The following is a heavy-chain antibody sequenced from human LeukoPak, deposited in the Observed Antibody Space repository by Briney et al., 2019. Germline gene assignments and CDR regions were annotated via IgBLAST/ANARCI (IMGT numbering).Heavy chain of an antibody. J-gene: IGHJ3*02. D-gene: IGHD3-22*01. CDR3: TTENMIVVGGAFDI. Sequence: GGSLRLSCAASGYTFSHAWMSWVRQAPGKGLEWVGRIKSKTDGGTTDCAAPVKGRFTISRDDSKNTLYLQMNSLKTEDTAVYYCTTENMIVVGGAFDIWGQGTMVTVSS. V-gene: IGHV3-15*01. CDR1: GYTFSHAW. CDR2: IKSKTDGGTT.